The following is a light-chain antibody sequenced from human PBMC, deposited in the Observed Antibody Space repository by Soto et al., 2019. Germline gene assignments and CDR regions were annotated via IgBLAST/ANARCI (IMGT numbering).Light chain of an antibody. CDR1: NSNIGSNP. Sequence: QFVLTQPPSASGTPGQRVTISCSGSNSNIGSNPVHWYQQFPGTAPKVLIYSNYQRPSGVPDRFSGSKSGTSASLAISGLQSEDEADYYCAAWDDRLSDLLFGGGTKVTAL. CDR3: AAWDDRLSDLL. CDR2: SNY. J-gene: IGLJ2*01. V-gene: IGLV1-44*01.